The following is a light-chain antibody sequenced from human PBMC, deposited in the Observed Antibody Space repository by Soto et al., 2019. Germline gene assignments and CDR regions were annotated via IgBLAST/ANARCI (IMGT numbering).Light chain of an antibody. V-gene: IGKV3-15*01. J-gene: IGKJ1*01. Sequence: EIVMAQSPAPLSVSPGERATPSCRASQSVFSSLAWYQQRPGQAPRLLIYGSATRATGIPARFSGSGSGTEFTLTISSLQSEDSAVYYCQQYHSWPAFGQGTKVDIK. CDR1: QSVFSS. CDR3: QQYHSWPA. CDR2: GSA.